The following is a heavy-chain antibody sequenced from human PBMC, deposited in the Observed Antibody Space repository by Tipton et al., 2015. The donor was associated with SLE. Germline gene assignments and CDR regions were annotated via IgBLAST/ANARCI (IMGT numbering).Heavy chain of an antibody. D-gene: IGHD2-15*01. V-gene: IGHV5-51*01. CDR2: IYPGDSDT. CDR1: EYTFDNYW. Sequence: QSGPEVKKPGESLKISCKGSEYTFDNYWIGWVRQMPGKGLEWMGVIYPGDSDTRYSPSFEGQVNISADKSISTAYLHWNSLKASDTAIYYCARQCSGGTCNYYYGMDVWGQGTTVTVSS. CDR3: ARQCSGGTCNYYYGMDV. J-gene: IGHJ6*02.